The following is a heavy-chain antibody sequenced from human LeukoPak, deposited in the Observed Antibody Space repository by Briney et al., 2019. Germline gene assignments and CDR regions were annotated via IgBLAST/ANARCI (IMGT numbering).Heavy chain of an antibody. CDR2: INPNSCGT. CDR1: GYTFTGYY. CDR3: ARVYYDSSGYFDAFDI. Sequence: ASVKVSCKASGYTFTGYYMHWVRQAPGQGLEWMGWINPNSCGTNYAQKFQGRVTMTRDTSISTAYMELSRLRSDDTAVYYCARVYYDSSGYFDAFDIWGQGTMVTVSS. V-gene: IGHV1-2*02. J-gene: IGHJ3*02. D-gene: IGHD3-22*01.